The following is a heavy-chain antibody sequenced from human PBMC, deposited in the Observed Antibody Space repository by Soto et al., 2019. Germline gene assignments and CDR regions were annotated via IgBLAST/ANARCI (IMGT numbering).Heavy chain of an antibody. V-gene: IGHV4-59*01. CDR2: IYYIGRT. CDR1: SISTYY. J-gene: IGHJ4*02. D-gene: IGHD4-17*01. Sequence: PSETLSLTCNVDSISTYYWNWIRQPPGKGLEWIGYIYYIGRTNYNPSLRSRVTISIDTSKNQFSLKLSSVTAADTAIYYCVRDRTTLTLFDYWGQGAQVTVSS. CDR3: VRDRTTLTLFDY.